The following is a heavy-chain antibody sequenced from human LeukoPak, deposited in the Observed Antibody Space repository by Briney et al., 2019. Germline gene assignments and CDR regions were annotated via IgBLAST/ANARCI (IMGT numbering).Heavy chain of an antibody. J-gene: IGHJ5*01. CDR3: ARGLSRCSSGNCYEPNWLDS. CDR1: GHTFTSYD. Sequence: ASVKVSCKASGHTFTSYDINWVRQAPGQGLEWMGWMDPNRGNTGYAHKFQGRVTMARSTSVSTAYMELSSLTSEDTAVYYCARGLSRCSSGNCYEPNWLDSWGQGTLVTVSS. V-gene: IGHV1-8*02. CDR2: MDPNRGNT. D-gene: IGHD2-2*01.